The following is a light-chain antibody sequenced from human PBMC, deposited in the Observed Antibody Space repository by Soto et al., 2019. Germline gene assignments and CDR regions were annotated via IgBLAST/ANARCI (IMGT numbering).Light chain of an antibody. CDR3: QQSYTTPYT. CDR2: AAS. J-gene: IGKJ2*01. CDR1: QSISRY. V-gene: IGKV1-39*01. Sequence: DIQMTQSPSSLSASVGDRVTITCRASQSISRYSNWYQQRPGKAPKLLIYAASSLQSWVPSRFSGSGSGTDFTLTISSLQPEDFATYYCQQSYTTPYTFGQGTKLEI.